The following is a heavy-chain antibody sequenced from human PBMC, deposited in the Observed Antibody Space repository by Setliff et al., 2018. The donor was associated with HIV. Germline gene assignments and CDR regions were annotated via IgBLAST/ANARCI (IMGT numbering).Heavy chain of an antibody. V-gene: IGHV4-61*02. J-gene: IGHJ6*02. CDR2: IYSSGNT. D-gene: IGHD6-19*01. Sequence: SETLSLTCTVSGGSIRSDSYYWTWIRQPAGEGLEWIGRIYSSGNTNYNPSLESRVTISVDTSKNQFSLKLSSVTAADTAVFYCAREEKLSAVAGTMYYYYAMDVWGQGTTVTSP. CDR1: GGSIRSDSYY. CDR3: AREEKLSAVAGTMYYYYAMDV.